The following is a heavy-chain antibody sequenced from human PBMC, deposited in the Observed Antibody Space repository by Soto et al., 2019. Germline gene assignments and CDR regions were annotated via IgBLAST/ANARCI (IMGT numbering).Heavy chain of an antibody. Sequence: GGSLXLSCAASGFTFSSYCMHWVRQAPGKGLEWVAVIWYDGSNKYYADSVKGRFTISRDNSKNTLYLQMNSLRAEDTAVYYCARDCGYCSSTSAYYYYYMDVWAKGTTVTVSS. D-gene: IGHD2-2*01. CDR3: ARDCGYCSSTSAYYYYYMDV. CDR1: GFTFSSYC. J-gene: IGHJ6*03. CDR2: IWYDGSNK. V-gene: IGHV3-33*01.